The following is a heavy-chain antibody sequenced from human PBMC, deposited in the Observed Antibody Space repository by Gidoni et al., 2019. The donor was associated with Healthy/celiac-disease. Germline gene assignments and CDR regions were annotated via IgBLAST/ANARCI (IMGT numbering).Heavy chain of an antibody. J-gene: IGHJ6*02. CDR2: ISAYNGNT. D-gene: IGHD1-26*01. V-gene: IGHV1-18*01. Sequence: QVQLVQSGAEVKKPGASVKVSCQASGYTFTSHGISWVRQAPGQGLEWMGWISAYNGNTNYAQKLQGRVTMTTDTSTSTAYMELRSLRSDDTAVYYCARDTGGSYYYYYGMDVWGQGTTVTVSS. CDR1: GYTFTSHG. CDR3: ARDTGGSYYYYYGMDV.